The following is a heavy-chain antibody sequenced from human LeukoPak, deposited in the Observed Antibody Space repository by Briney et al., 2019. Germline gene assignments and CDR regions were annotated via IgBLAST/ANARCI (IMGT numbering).Heavy chain of an antibody. CDR3: AAQTNRIAATVGRFDY. J-gene: IGHJ4*02. CDR1: GFNFNTNS. Sequence: GGSLRLSCAASGFNFNTNSMNWVRQAPGKGLEWVSAISGSGGSTYYADSVKGRFTISRDNSKNTLYLQMNSLGAEDTAVYYCAAQTNRIAATVGRFDYWGQGTLVTVSS. V-gene: IGHV3-23*01. D-gene: IGHD6-6*01. CDR2: ISGSGGST.